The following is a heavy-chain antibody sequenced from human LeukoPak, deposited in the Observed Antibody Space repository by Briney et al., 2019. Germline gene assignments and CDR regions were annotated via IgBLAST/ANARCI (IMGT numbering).Heavy chain of an antibody. D-gene: IGHD3-10*01. Sequence: GGSLRLSCAASGFTFSSYCMHWVRQAPGKGLEWVAFKRYDGSNKYYADSVTGRFTISRDNSKNTLYLQMNSLRAEDTAVYYCAKDILWFGEFSDGNFDYWGQGTLVTVSS. CDR2: KRYDGSNK. J-gene: IGHJ4*02. V-gene: IGHV3-30*02. CDR1: GFTFSSYC. CDR3: AKDILWFGEFSDGNFDY.